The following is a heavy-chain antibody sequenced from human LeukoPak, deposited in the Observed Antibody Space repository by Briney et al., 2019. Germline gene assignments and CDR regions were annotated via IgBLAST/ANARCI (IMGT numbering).Heavy chain of an antibody. CDR3: ARDLRVTMVVVVPDAFDI. J-gene: IGHJ3*02. Sequence: ASVKVSCKASGYTFTSYGISWVRQAPGQGLEWMGWISAYNGNTNYAQKLQGRVTMTTDTSTSTAYMELSRLRSDDTAVYYCARDLRVTMVVVVPDAFDIWGQGTMVTVSS. CDR1: GYTFTSYG. D-gene: IGHD3-22*01. CDR2: ISAYNGNT. V-gene: IGHV1-18*01.